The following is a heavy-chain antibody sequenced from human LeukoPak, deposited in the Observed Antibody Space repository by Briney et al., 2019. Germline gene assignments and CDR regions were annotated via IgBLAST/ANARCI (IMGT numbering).Heavy chain of an antibody. D-gene: IGHD6-19*01. CDR3: AKEGGSGWSWFDY. CDR1: GFTFSNYA. CDR2: ISDTGGTT. J-gene: IGHJ4*02. Sequence: PTGGSLRLSCAASGFTFSNYAMSWVRQAPGKGLEWVSGISDTGGTTYYADSVKGRFTISRDKFKNTLYLQMHSLRPKDTAVYFCAKEGGSGWSWFDYWGQGTLVTVSS. V-gene: IGHV3-23*01.